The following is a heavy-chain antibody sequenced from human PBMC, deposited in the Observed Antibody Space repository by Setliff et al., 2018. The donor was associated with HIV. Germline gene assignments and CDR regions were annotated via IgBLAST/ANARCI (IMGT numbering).Heavy chain of an antibody. Sequence: SETLSLTCTVSGGSISSSNYYWGWIRQPPGKGLEWIGFIYYSGSTYYNPSLKSRATVSVDTSKNQFSLILTSVTAADTAVYYCARRLLRGVRGPPCFDYWGQGTLVTVSS. CDR1: GGSISSSNYY. V-gene: IGHV4-39*01. CDR2: IYYSGST. J-gene: IGHJ4*02. CDR3: ARRLLRGVRGPPCFDY. D-gene: IGHD3-10*01.